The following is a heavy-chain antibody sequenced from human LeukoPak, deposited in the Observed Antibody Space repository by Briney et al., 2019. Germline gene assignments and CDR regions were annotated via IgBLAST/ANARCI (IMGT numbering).Heavy chain of an antibody. CDR2: IYYIGNT. V-gene: IGHV4-59*01. J-gene: IGHJ4*02. Sequence: SETLSLTCTVSGGSIDNNYWSWIRQPPGKGLEWIGYIYYIGNTNYIPSLETRATFPVNRPKNQFSLKVSAVTSADAAVYYCARYLWCVYHKLDYWGQGTLVTVSS. D-gene: IGHD3-16*01. CDR3: ARYLWCVYHKLDY. CDR1: GGSIDNNY.